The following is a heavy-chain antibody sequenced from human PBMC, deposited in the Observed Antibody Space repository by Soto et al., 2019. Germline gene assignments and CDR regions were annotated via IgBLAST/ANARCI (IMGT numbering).Heavy chain of an antibody. J-gene: IGHJ4*02. Sequence: EVQLVESGGGVVRPGGSLRLSCAASGFTFDDYGMSWVRQAPGKGLEWVSGINWNGGSTGYADSVKGRFTISRDNAKNALYLQMNILRAEDTALYYCARLYSSAWYGPGRYWGQGTLVTVSS. D-gene: IGHD6-19*01. CDR1: GFTFDDYG. CDR2: INWNGGST. CDR3: ARLYSSAWYGPGRY. V-gene: IGHV3-20*04.